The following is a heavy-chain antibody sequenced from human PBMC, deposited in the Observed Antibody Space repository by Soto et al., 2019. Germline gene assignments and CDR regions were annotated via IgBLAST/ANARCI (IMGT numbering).Heavy chain of an antibody. Sequence: PSETLSLTCAVSGGSSSSGGYSWSWIRQPPGKGLEWIGYIYHSGSTYYNPFLKSRVTISVDRSKNQFSLKLSSVTAADTAVYYCARHPGTTILDYWGQGTLVTVSS. CDR1: GGSSSSGGYS. V-gene: IGHV4-30-2*01. CDR2: IYHSGST. J-gene: IGHJ4*02. D-gene: IGHD4-17*01. CDR3: ARHPGTTILDY.